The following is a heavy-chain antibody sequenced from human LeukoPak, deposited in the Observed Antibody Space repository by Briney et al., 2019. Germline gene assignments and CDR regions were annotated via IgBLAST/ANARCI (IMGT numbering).Heavy chain of an antibody. D-gene: IGHD2-21*01. V-gene: IGHV3-23*01. J-gene: IGHJ5*01. CDR3: VKDPRDTYGTNWFVS. CDR1: GFSFGNYA. Sequence: RGSLRLSCVASGFSFGNYAMSWVRQAPGKGLQWVSQISGTGGATWYAGFARDRFTISRDNFKKTLYLQMSGLRVEDTAMYYCVKDPRDTYGTNWFVSWGQGTLLIVSS. CDR2: ISGTGGAT.